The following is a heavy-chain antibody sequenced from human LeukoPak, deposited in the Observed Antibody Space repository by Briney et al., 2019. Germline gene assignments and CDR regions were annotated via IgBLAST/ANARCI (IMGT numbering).Heavy chain of an antibody. J-gene: IGHJ5*02. CDR3: TRGHWGLQS. CDR2: IHHSGNS. CDR1: GASVTDYY. Sequence: PSETLSLTCTVSGASVTDYYWSRIRQSPGKGLEWISYIHHSGNSDYNPSLGSRVTTSLDTSKNQFSLNLISVTAADTAVYYCTRGHWGLQSWSQGTLVTVSS. D-gene: IGHD7-27*01. V-gene: IGHV4-59*02.